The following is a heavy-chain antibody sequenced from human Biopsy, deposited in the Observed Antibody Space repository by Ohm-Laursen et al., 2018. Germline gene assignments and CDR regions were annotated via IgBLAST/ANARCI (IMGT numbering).Heavy chain of an antibody. CDR1: GFSFGSYG. J-gene: IGHJ6*02. CDR2: ISDDGRNK. V-gene: IGHV3-30*03. D-gene: IGHD3-16*01. Sequence: SLRLSCAASGFSFGSYGMHWVRQAPGKGLEWVAVISDDGRNKYYIDSVRGRFTISRDNAKNSLSLQMNSLRADDTAVYYCATSGAADSWGNYYGMDVWGQGTTVTVSS. CDR3: ATSGAADSWGNYYGMDV.